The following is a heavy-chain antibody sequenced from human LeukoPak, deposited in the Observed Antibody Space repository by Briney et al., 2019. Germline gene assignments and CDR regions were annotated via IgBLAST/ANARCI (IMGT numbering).Heavy chain of an antibody. CDR2: IWYDGNSK. Sequence: GGSLRLSCAASAFTFSSYGMHWARQPPGKGLEWVAVIWYDGNSKYYADSVKGRFTISRDNSKNTLYLQMNSLRAEDTAVYHCAKDATYCSSTSCDTYYYYYMDVWGKGTTVTVSS. CDR3: AKDATYCSSTSCDTYYYYYMDV. V-gene: IGHV3-33*06. CDR1: AFTFSSYG. J-gene: IGHJ6*03. D-gene: IGHD2-2*01.